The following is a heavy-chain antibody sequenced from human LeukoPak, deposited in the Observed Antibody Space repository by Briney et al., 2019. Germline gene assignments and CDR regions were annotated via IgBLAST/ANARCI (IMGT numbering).Heavy chain of an antibody. CDR3: ARSSRWLQPNWFDP. J-gene: IGHJ5*02. CDR2: IYHSGST. CDR1: GYSISSGYY. D-gene: IGHD5-24*01. Sequence: PSETLSLTCTVSGYSISSGYYWGWIRQPPGQGVEGIGSIYHSGSTYYNPSLKSRVTISVDTSKNQFSLKLSSVTAADTAVYYCARSSRWLQPNWFDPWGQGTLVTVSS. V-gene: IGHV4-38-2*02.